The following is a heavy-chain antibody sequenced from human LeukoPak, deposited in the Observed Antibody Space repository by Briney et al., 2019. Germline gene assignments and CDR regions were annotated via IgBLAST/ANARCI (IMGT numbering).Heavy chain of an antibody. CDR3: TRDQMNY. V-gene: IGHV3-53*01. Sequence: GGSLRLSCTASEFTVSRNYMLWVRQAPGKGLEWVSLIFSNGDTHYADSVKGRFTISRDTSKNTVSLQMNSLRVEDTAIYYCTRDQMNYWGQGTLVTVSS. D-gene: IGHD5-24*01. J-gene: IGHJ4*02. CDR2: IFSNGDT. CDR1: EFTVSRNY.